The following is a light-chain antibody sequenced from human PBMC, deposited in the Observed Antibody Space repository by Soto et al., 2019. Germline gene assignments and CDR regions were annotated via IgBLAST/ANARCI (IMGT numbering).Light chain of an antibody. CDR3: QEYNNWPSWT. V-gene: IGKV3-15*01. CDR1: QSVFSN. CDR2: SAS. J-gene: IGKJ1*01. Sequence: EIVMTQSPATLSASPGERATLSCRASQSVFSNLAWYQQKPGQAPRLLIYSASSRATGIPARFRGSGSGTVFTLTISSLQSEDFAVYFCQEYNNWPSWTFGQGTNVDIK.